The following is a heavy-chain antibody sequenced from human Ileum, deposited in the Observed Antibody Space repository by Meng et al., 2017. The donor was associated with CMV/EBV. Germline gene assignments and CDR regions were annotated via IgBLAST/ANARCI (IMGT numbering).Heavy chain of an antibody. J-gene: IGHJ5*02. CDR1: EGSLNTYA. D-gene: IGHD3-3*01. CDR2: IVPIFGKV. CDR3: TRHYDFRDWFDP. Sequence: KTPEGSLNTYAITWGRQAPGQWIEGMGLIVPIFGKVNYAQDFRGRVTITADTSTLTAYMELSNLRSDDTAVYYCTRHYDFRDWFDPWGQGTLVTVSS. V-gene: IGHV1-69*06.